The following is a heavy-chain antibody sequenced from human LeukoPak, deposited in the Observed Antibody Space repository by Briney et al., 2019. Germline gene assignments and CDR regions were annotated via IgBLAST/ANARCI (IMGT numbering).Heavy chain of an antibody. CDR3: ARDSPSGSYLASFDY. Sequence: ASVKVSCKASGYTFTSYYMHWVRQAPGQGLEWMGIINPSGGSTSYAQKFQGRVTMTRDTSTSTVYTELSSLRSEDTAVYYCARDSPSGSYLASFDYWGQGTLVTASS. J-gene: IGHJ4*02. V-gene: IGHV1-46*01. CDR1: GYTFTSYY. D-gene: IGHD1-26*01. CDR2: INPSGGST.